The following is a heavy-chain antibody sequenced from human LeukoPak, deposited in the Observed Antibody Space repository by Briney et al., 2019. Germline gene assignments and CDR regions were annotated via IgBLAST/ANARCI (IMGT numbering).Heavy chain of an antibody. D-gene: IGHD5-12*01. Sequence: ASVKVSCKASGYTFTSYYMHWVRQAPGQGLEWMGIINPSGGSTSYAQKFQGRVTMTRDMSTSTVYMELSSLRSEDTAVYYCARVRKYSGYYSWYFDLWGRGTLVTVSS. CDR1: GYTFTSYY. V-gene: IGHV1-46*01. J-gene: IGHJ2*01. CDR2: INPSGGST. CDR3: ARVRKYSGYYSWYFDL.